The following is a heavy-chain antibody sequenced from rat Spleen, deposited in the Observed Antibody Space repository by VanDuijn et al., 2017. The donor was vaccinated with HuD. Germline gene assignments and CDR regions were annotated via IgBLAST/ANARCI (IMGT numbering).Heavy chain of an antibody. CDR2: ISYDGTAT. V-gene: IGHV5-22*01. D-gene: IGHD1-10*01. CDR1: GFTFSDYY. CDR3: TRPSTTSYVMDA. Sequence: EVQLVESGGGLVQPGRSMKLSCAASGFTFSDYYMAWVRQAPTKGLEWVASISYDGTATYYRDSVKGRFTLSRDNAKSTLYLQMGSLRSEDTATYYCTRPSTTSYVMDAWGQGASVTVSS. J-gene: IGHJ4*01.